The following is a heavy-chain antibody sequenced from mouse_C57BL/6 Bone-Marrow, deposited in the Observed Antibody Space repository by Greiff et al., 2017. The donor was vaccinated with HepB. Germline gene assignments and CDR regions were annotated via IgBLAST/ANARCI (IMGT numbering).Heavy chain of an antibody. CDR1: GYTFTDYE. V-gene: IGHV1-15*01. J-gene: IGHJ3*01. CDR3: TRKDSYDYVRAFAY. D-gene: IGHD1-1*01. CDR2: IDPETGGT. Sequence: QVQLQQSGAELVRPGASVTLSCKASGYTFTDYEMHWVKQTPVHGLEWIGAIDPETGGTAYNQKFKGKAILTADKSSSTAYMALRSLTSEDSAVYYCTRKDSYDYVRAFAYCGQGTLVTVSA.